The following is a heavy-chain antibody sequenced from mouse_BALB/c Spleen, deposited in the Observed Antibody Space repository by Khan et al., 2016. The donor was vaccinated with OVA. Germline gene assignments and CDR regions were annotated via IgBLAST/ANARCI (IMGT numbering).Heavy chain of an antibody. CDR1: GYTFTSYT. CDR2: INPSSGYT. J-gene: IGHJ3*01. Sequence: QVQLKESGAELARPGASVKMSCKASGYTFTSYTMHWVKQRPGQGLEWIGYINPSSGYTNNNQKFKDKATLTADKSSSTAYMQLSSLTSEDSVVYYCVREGAYYRYDGRFAYWGQGTLVTVSA. D-gene: IGHD2-14*01. CDR3: VREGAYYRYDGRFAY. V-gene: IGHV1-4*01.